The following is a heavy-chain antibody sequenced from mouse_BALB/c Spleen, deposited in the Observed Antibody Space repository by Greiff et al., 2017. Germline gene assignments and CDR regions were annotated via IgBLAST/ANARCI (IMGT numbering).Heavy chain of an antibody. Sequence: QVQLKESGPGLVQPSQSLSITCTVSGFSLTSYGVHWVRQSPGKGLEWLGVIWSGGSTDYNAAFISRLSISKDNSKSQVFFKMNSLQANDTAIYYCARNSGMVPWYFDVWGAGTTVTVSS. V-gene: IGHV2-2*02. CDR3: ARNSGMVPWYFDV. CDR1: GFSLTSYG. CDR2: IWSGGST. D-gene: IGHD2-10*02. J-gene: IGHJ1*01.